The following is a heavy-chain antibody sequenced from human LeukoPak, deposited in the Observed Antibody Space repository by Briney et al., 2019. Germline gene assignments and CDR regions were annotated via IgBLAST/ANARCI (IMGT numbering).Heavy chain of an antibody. V-gene: IGHV5-51*01. CDR2: IYAGDSDT. CDR3: ARHEHPTLFCGMDV. D-gene: IGHD1-14*01. J-gene: IGHJ4*02. CDR1: GYNFTNYW. Sequence: GESLKISCKASGYNFTNYWIGWVRHMPGKDLEWMGIIYAGDSDTIYSPSFQGQVTISADKSITTAYLQWSSLKASDTAMYYCARHEHPTLFCGMDVWGQGTLVTVSS.